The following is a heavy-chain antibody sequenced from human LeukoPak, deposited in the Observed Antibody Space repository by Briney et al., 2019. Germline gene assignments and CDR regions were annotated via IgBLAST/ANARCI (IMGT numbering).Heavy chain of an antibody. CDR3: ARLLDYDYVWGSSNQLYNWFDP. Sequence: SETLSLTCTVSGGSISSSSYYWGWIRQPPGKGLEWIGEINHSGSTNYNPSLKSRVTISVDTSKNQFSLKLSSVTAADTAVYYCARLLDYDYVWGSSNQLYNWFDPWGQGTLVTVSS. V-gene: IGHV4-39*07. D-gene: IGHD3-16*01. J-gene: IGHJ5*02. CDR2: INHSGST. CDR1: GGSISSSSYY.